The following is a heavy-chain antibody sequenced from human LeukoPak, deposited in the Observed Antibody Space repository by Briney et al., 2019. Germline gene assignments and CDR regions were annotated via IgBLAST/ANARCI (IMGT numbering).Heavy chain of an antibody. D-gene: IGHD2-2*01. Sequence: ASVKVSCKASGYTFTSYGISWARQAPGQGLEWMGWISAYNGNTNYAQKLQGRVTMTTDTSTSTAYMELRSLRSDDTAVYYCAREGWYQLLFPHSTGDYYYYGMDVWGQGTTVTVSS. V-gene: IGHV1-18*01. CDR3: AREGWYQLLFPHSTGDYYYYGMDV. CDR1: GYTFTSYG. CDR2: ISAYNGNT. J-gene: IGHJ6*02.